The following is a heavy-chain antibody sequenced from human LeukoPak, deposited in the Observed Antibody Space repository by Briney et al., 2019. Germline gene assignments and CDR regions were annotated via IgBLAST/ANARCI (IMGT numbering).Heavy chain of an antibody. CDR1: GFTFSSYA. CDR3: ARGSLYSGSYSYYFDY. Sequence: GGSLRLSCAASGFTFSSYAMHWVRQAPGKGLEWVAVISYDGSNKYYADSVKGRFTISRVNSKNTLYLQMNSLRAEDTAVYYCARGSLYSGSYSYYFDYWGQGTLVTVSS. D-gene: IGHD1-26*01. J-gene: IGHJ4*02. V-gene: IGHV3-30-3*01. CDR2: ISYDGSNK.